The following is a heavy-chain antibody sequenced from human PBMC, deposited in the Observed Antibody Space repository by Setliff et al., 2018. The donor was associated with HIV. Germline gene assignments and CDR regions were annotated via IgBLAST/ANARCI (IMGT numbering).Heavy chain of an antibody. D-gene: IGHD3-10*01. J-gene: IGHJ4*02. Sequence: SETLSLTCTVSGGSISSSSYYWGWIRQPPGGGLEWLGEINPGGSPNYNPSLKSRLTISADTSENHFSLELRSVTAADTAMYFCTTGEHYGSGSFLSWGQGTPVTVS. CDR2: INPGGSP. V-gene: IGHV4-39*07. CDR1: GGSISSSSYY. CDR3: TTGEHYGSGSFLS.